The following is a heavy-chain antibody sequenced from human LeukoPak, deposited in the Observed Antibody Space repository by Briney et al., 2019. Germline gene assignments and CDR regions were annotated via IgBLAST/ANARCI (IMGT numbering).Heavy chain of an antibody. CDR3: ARELVELTGAFDI. D-gene: IGHD2-2*01. CDR2: ISYDGSNK. V-gene: IGHV3-30*03. J-gene: IGHJ3*02. CDR1: GFTFSSYG. Sequence: PGGSLRLSCAASGFTFSSYGMHWVRQAPGKGLEWVAVISYDGSNKYYADSVKGRFTISRDNSKNTLYLQMNSLRAEDTAVYYCARELVELTGAFDIWGQGTMVTVSS.